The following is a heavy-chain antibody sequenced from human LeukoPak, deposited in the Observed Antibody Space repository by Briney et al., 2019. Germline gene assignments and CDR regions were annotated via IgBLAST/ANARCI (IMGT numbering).Heavy chain of an antibody. J-gene: IGHJ4*02. CDR1: GFTFSSYA. D-gene: IGHD2/OR15-2a*01. CDR2: ISDSGGST. V-gene: IGHV3-23*01. Sequence: PGGSLRLSCAASGFTFSSYAMTWVRQAPGKGLEWVSGISDSGGSTYYADSVKGRFTISRDNAKNSLFLQMNSLRAEDTAVYYCARDSSTYAGPPDYWGQGTLVTVSS. CDR3: ARDSSTYAGPPDY.